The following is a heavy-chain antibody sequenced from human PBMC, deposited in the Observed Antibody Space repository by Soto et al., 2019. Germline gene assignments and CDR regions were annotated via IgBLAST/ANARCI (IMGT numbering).Heavy chain of an antibody. CDR2: IIPIFGTA. CDR3: AIPYYSNPFYYYYGMDV. CDR1: GGTFSSYA. J-gene: IGHJ6*02. V-gene: IGHV1-69*13. D-gene: IGHD4-4*01. Sequence: SVKVSCKASGGTFSSYAISWVRQAPGQGLEWMGGIIPIFGTANYAQKFQGRVTITADESTSTAYMELSSLRSEDTAVYYCAIPYYSNPFYYYYGMDVWGQGTTVTVSS.